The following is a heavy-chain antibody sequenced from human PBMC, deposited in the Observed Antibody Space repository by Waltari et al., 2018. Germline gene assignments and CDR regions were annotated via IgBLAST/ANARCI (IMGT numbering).Heavy chain of an antibody. D-gene: IGHD6-19*01. CDR1: GYTFTGYY. J-gene: IGHJ4*02. Sequence: QVQLVQSGADVKKPRASVTVSCKASGYTFTGYYLHWVRQAPGQGLEWMGWINPNSGDTSISTAYMELSRLRSDDTAVYYCARDTGWYDYWGQGTLVTVSS. CDR3: ARDTGWYDY. CDR2: INPNSG. V-gene: IGHV1-2*02.